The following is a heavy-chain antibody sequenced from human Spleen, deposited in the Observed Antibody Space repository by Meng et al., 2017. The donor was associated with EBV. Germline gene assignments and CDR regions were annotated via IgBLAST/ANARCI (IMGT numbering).Heavy chain of an antibody. CDR2: IYYTGRT. V-gene: IGHV4-30-4*01. CDR1: GASISRGGYY. D-gene: IGHD5-12*01. J-gene: IGHJ4*02. Sequence: QVQLQGSGPGLVKPSQTLSLTCTVSGASISRGGYYWSWIRQTPGKGLDYIGFIYYTGRTYYNPSLKSRVAISLDTSKNQFALKLTSVTAADTAVYYCAGGYDFMVETTGEFDYWGQGTLVTVSS. CDR3: AGGYDFMVETTGEFDY.